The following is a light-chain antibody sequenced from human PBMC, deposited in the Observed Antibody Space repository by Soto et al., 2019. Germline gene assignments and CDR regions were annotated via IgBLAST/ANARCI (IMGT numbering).Light chain of an antibody. CDR3: EPPGRSART. Sequence: IGWTQNARTRAVSAKERATLSCRASQSVSSSYLAWYQQKPGQAPRLLIYGASSRATGIPDRFSGSGSGTDFTLTLSSLEPEDFAVYYCEPPGRSARTFGQGTKVDIK. J-gene: IGKJ1*01. CDR2: GAS. CDR1: QSVSSSY. V-gene: IGKV3-20*01.